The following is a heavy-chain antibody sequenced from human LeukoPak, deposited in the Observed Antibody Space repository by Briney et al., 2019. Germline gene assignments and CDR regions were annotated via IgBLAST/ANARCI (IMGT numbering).Heavy chain of an antibody. CDR3: ARIQLGYCSSTSCYNLPGVRFDP. D-gene: IGHD2-2*02. CDR1: GGSISSYY. J-gene: IGHJ5*02. V-gene: IGHV4-59*12. Sequence: SETLSLTCTVSGGSISSYYWSWIRQPPGKGLGWIAYISDIGSINYNPSLKSRVTISLDTSKNQFSLKLSSVTAADTAVYYCARIQLGYCSSTSCYNLPGVRFDPWGQGTLVTVSS. CDR2: ISDIGSI.